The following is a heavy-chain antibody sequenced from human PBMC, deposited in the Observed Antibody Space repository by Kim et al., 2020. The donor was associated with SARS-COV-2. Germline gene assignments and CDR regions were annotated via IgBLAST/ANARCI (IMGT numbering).Heavy chain of an antibody. Sequence: ASVKVSCKASGYTFTSYGISWVRQAPGQGLEWMGWISAYNGNTNYAQKLQGRVTMTTDTSTSTAYMELRSLRSDDTAVYYCARGRAARQTYYYYYYGMDVWGQGTTVTVSS. CDR1: GYTFTSYG. D-gene: IGHD6-6*01. V-gene: IGHV1-18*01. J-gene: IGHJ6*02. CDR2: ISAYNGNT. CDR3: ARGRAARQTYYYYYYGMDV.